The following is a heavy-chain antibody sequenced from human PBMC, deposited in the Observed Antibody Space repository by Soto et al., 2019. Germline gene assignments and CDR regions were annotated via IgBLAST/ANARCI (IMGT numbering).Heavy chain of an antibody. V-gene: IGHV3-23*01. J-gene: IGHJ4*02. Sequence: GGSLRLSCVASGFTFSNYAMSWVRQAPGKGLEWVSAIGGSGDSTYYADSVKGRFTISRDNSQNTLYLQMNTLRAEDTAVYYCAKDGSYYDFDYWGQGTLVTVSS. CDR3: AKDGSYYDFDY. CDR1: GFTFSNYA. CDR2: IGGSGDST. D-gene: IGHD1-26*01.